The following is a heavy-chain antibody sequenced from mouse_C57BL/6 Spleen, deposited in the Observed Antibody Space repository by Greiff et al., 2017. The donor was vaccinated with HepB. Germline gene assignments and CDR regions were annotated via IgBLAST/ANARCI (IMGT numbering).Heavy chain of an antibody. CDR2: IDPSDSYT. J-gene: IGHJ2*01. CDR1: GYTFTSYW. V-gene: IGHV1-69*01. Sequence: QVHVKQPGAELVMPGASVKLSCKASGYTFTSYWMHWVKPRPGQGLEWIGEIDPSDSYTNYNQKFKGKSTLTVDKSSSTAYMQLSSLTSEDSAVYYCARGGLGQDAFDYWGQGTTLTVSS. CDR3: ARGGLGQDAFDY. D-gene: IGHD4-1*01.